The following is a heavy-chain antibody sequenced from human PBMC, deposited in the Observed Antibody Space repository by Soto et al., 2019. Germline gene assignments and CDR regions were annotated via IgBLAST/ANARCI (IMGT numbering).Heavy chain of an antibody. CDR3: AKVGWQAAAGPNWFDP. Sequence: QPGGSLRLSCAASGFTFSSYGMHWVRQAPGKGLEWVAVISYDGSNKYYADSVKGRFTISRDNSKNTLYLQMNSLRAEDTAVYYCAKVGWQAAAGPNWFDPWGQGT. D-gene: IGHD6-13*01. CDR2: ISYDGSNK. V-gene: IGHV3-30*18. CDR1: GFTFSSYG. J-gene: IGHJ5*02.